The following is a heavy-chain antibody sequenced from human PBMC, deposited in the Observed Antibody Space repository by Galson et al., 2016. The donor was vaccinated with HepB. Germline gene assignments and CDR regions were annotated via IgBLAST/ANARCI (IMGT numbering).Heavy chain of an antibody. Sequence: SETLSLTCTVFGGSLIGDSYYWSWIRQPPGKGLEWIGYIQSSGSTNSKPSPKSRVTMSLDMSKNQFSLRLSSVTVADSAVYYCARDNSGSYLDSWGQGTLSPSPQ. V-gene: IGHV4-61*01. CDR1: GGSLIGDSYY. J-gene: IGHJ4*02. CDR3: ARDNSGSYLDS. CDR2: IQSSGST. D-gene: IGHD1-26*01.